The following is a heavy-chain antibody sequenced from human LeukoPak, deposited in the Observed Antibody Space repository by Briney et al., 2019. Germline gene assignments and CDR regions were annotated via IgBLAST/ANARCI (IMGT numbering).Heavy chain of an antibody. CDR2: IKQDGSEK. CDR3: ARAPRIVGFYFDY. V-gene: IGHV3-7*03. J-gene: IGHJ4*02. CDR1: GFTFRSYW. Sequence: GGSLRLSCAASGFTFRSYWMSWVRQAPGKGLEWVANIKQDGSEKYYVDSVKGRFTISRDNAKNSLYLQMNSLRAEDTAVYYCARAPRIVGFYFDYWGQGTLVTVSS. D-gene: IGHD3-22*01.